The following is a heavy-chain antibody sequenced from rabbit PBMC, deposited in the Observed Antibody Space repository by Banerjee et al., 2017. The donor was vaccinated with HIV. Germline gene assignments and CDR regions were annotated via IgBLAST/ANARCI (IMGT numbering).Heavy chain of an antibody. J-gene: IGHJ4*01. D-gene: IGHD4-1*01. CDR2: INTSSGNT. Sequence: QEQLEESGGGLVKPEGSLTLTCTASGFSFSNKCVMCWVRQAPGKGLEWIACINTSSGNTVYASWAKGRFTISKTSSTTVPLQMTSLTAADTATYFCARDLAGAIGWNFNLWGQGTLVTVS. V-gene: IGHV1S45*01. CDR3: ARDLAGAIGWNFNL. CDR1: GFSFSNKCV.